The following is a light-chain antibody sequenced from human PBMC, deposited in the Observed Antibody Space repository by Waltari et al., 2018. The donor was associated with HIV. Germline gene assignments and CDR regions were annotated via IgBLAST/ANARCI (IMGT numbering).Light chain of an antibody. J-gene: IGLJ2*01. CDR2: ANI. CDR1: SSNIGAGDD. Sequence: QSVLTPPPSVSGAPGQRVTISCPGPSSNIGAGDDVHWYQQLPGTAPKLLIYANIHRPSGVPDRFSVSKSATSASLAITGLQAEDEADYFCQSYDSSLSAYVVFGGGTKLTVL. CDR3: QSYDSSLSAYVV. V-gene: IGLV1-40*01.